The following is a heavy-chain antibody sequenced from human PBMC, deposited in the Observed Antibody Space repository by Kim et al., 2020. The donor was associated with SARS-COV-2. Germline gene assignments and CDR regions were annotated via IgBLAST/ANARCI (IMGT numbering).Heavy chain of an antibody. Sequence: GGSLRLSCAASGFTFSSYALNWVRQAPGRGLEWVSSISGSGDGTNYADSVKGRFTISRDNSRNTLYLEIYNLRAEDTAVYLCAKDAYVDSFDSSGEYHY. J-gene: IGHJ6*01. CDR2: ISGSGDGT. V-gene: IGHV3-23*01. CDR1: GFTFSSYA. CDR3: AKDAYVDSFDSSGEYHY. D-gene: IGHD3-22*01.